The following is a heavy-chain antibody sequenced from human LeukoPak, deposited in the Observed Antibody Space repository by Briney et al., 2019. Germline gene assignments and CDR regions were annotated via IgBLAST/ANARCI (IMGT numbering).Heavy chain of an antibody. CDR1: GGSFSGYY. Sequence: SETLSLTCAVYGGSFSGYYWSWIRQPPGKGLEWIGEINHSGSTNYNPSLKSRVTISVDTSKNQFSLKLSSVTAADTAVYYCARSVSSGIVVVPAAEYFQHWGQGTLVTVSS. V-gene: IGHV4-34*01. J-gene: IGHJ1*01. D-gene: IGHD2-2*01. CDR2: INHSGST. CDR3: ARSVSSGIVVVPAAEYFQH.